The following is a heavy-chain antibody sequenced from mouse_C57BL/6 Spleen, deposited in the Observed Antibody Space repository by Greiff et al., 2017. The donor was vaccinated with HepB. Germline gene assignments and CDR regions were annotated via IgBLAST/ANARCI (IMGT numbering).Heavy chain of an antibody. CDR3: ARRGYSNYGDFDY. Sequence: QVQLQQPGAELVRPGSSVKLSCKASGYTFTSYWMDWVKQRPGQGLEWIGNIYPSDSENHYNQKFKDKATLTVDKSSSTAYMQLSSLTSEDSAVYYCARRGYSNYGDFDYWGQGTTLTVSS. J-gene: IGHJ2*01. CDR2: IYPSDSEN. D-gene: IGHD2-5*01. CDR1: GYTFTSYW. V-gene: IGHV1-61*01.